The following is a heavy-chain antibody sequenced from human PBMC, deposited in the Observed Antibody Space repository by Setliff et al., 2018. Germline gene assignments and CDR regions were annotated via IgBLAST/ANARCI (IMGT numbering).Heavy chain of an antibody. V-gene: IGHV1-69*13. Sequence: GASVKVSCKASGGTFSSYAISWVRQAPGQGLEWMGGIIPIFGTANYAQKFQGRVTVTADESTSTAYMELSSLRSEDTAVYYCAREGLPHVGAAFDIWGQGTMVTVSS. D-gene: IGHD5-18*01. CDR1: GGTFSSYA. CDR2: IIPIFGTA. J-gene: IGHJ3*02. CDR3: AREGLPHVGAAFDI.